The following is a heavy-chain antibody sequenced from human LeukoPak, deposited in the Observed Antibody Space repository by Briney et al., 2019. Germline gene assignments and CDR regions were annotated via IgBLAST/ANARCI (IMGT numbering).Heavy chain of an antibody. CDR2: ISYDGSNK. J-gene: IGHJ4*02. V-gene: IGHV3-30-3*01. D-gene: IGHD5/OR15-5a*01. CDR3: AKARGSSVYEQFDY. Sequence: GGSLRLSCAASGFTFSSYGMHWVRQAPGKGLEWVAVISYDGSNKYYADSVGGRFTISRDNSKNTLYLQMNSLRADDTAVYYCAKARGSSVYEQFDYWGQGTQVTVSP. CDR1: GFTFSSYG.